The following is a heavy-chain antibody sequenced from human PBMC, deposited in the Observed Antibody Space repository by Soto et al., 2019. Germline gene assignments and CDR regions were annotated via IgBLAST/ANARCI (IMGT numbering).Heavy chain of an antibody. V-gene: IGHV4-59*01. D-gene: IGHD2-2*01. CDR2: IYYSGST. J-gene: IGHJ4*02. CDR3: AGLPKGY. Sequence: SETLSLTCTVSGGSISSYYWSWIRQPPGKGLEWIGYIYYSGSTNYNPSLKSRVTISVDTSKNQFSLKLSSVTAADTAVYYCAGLPKGYWGQGTLVTVSS. CDR1: GGSISSYY.